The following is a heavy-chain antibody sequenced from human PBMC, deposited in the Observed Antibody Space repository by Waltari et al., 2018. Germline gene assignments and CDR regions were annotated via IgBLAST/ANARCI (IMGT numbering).Heavy chain of an antibody. J-gene: IGHJ3*02. D-gene: IGHD3-10*01. CDR2: MNPNSGST. Sequence: QLQLVQSGAEVKKPGASVKVSCKASGYTFTSYGRNWVRQATGQGLEWMGWMNPNSGSTGYAQKFQGRVTMTRDTSISTAYMELSSLTSEDTAVYYCAMGNGAVIKDSFDTWGQGTMVTVSS. CDR1: GYTFTSYG. V-gene: IGHV1-8*01. CDR3: AMGNGAVIKDSFDT.